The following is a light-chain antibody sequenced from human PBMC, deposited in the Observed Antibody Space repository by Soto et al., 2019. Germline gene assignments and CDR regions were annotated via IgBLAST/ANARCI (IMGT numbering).Light chain of an antibody. J-gene: IGKJ4*01. CDR1: QSVSSN. CDR2: VAS. Sequence: IVMTQSPATLSVSPGERATLSCRASQSVSSNLAWYQQKPGQTPKLLIYVASTSATGIPARFSGSGSGTEFTLTISSLQSEDFAVYYCPQYNVWPLTFGGGTKVEFK. V-gene: IGKV3-15*01. CDR3: PQYNVWPLT.